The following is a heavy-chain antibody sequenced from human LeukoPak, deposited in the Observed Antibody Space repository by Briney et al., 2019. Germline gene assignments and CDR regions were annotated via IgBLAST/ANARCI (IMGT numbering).Heavy chain of an antibody. D-gene: IGHD3-22*01. CDR3: AREGGYDSSGYYYPFSH. CDR2: IIPIFGRA. J-gene: IGHJ4*02. V-gene: IGHV1-69*05. CDR1: GGTFSNYA. Sequence: ASVKVSCKAFGGTFSNYAISWVRQAPGQGLEWMGRIIPIFGRANYAQKFQGRVTITTDESTTTAYMELSSLRSEDTAVYYCAREGGYDSSGYYYPFSHWDQGTLVTVSS.